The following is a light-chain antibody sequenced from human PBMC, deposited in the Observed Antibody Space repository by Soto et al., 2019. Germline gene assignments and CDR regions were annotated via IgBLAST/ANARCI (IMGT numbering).Light chain of an antibody. CDR3: AVWDDSQNGFFA. CDR2: DNN. V-gene: IGLV1-44*01. Sequence: QSVLTQPPSASGAPGQRVTISSSGSRSNIGSNAVSWYQQLPGKAPKLLIYDNNQRPSGVPDRFSASKSGTSGSLAISGLQSEDEADYYCAVWDDSQNGFFAFGTGTKLTVL. J-gene: IGLJ1*01. CDR1: RSNIGSNA.